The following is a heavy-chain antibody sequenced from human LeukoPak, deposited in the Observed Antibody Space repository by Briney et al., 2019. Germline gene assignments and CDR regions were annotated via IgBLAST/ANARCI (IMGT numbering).Heavy chain of an antibody. CDR3: ARQPAGYSYGGGAFDI. CDR2: ISGSGGST. V-gene: IGHV3-23*01. J-gene: IGHJ3*02. D-gene: IGHD5-18*01. CDR1: GFTFSSYA. Sequence: QPGGSLRLSCAASGFTFSSYAMSWVRQAPGKGLEWVSAISGSGGSTYYADSVKGRFTISRDNSKNTLYLQMNSLRAEDTAVYYCARQPAGYSYGGGAFDIWGQGTMVTVSS.